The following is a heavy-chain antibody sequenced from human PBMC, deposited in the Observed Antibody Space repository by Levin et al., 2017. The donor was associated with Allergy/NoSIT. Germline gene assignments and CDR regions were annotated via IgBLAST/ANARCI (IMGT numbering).Heavy chain of an antibody. J-gene: IGHJ4*02. CDR2: INAGNGNT. D-gene: IGHD6-19*01. V-gene: IGHV1-3*01. Sequence: ASVKVSCKASGYTFTSYAMHWVRQAPGQRPEWMGWINAGNGNTKYSQKFQGRVTITRDTSASTAYMELSSLRSEDTAVYYCARELLEWQWLIDYWGQGTLVIVSS. CDR3: ARELLEWQWLIDY. CDR1: GYTFTSYA.